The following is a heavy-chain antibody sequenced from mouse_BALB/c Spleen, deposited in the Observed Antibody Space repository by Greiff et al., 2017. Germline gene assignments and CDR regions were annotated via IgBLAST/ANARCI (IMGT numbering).Heavy chain of an antibody. CDR2: ISSGGST. D-gene: IGHD1-1*01. CDR1: GFTFSSYA. CDR3: ARGLYGSSLYYYAMDY. V-gene: IGHV5-6-5*01. Sequence: DVQLVESGGGLVKPGGSLKLSCAASGFTFSSYAMSWVRQTPEKRLEWVASISSGGSTYYPDSVKGRFTISRDNARNILYLQMSSLRSEDTAMYYCARGLYGSSLYYYAMDYWGQGTSVTVSS. J-gene: IGHJ4*01.